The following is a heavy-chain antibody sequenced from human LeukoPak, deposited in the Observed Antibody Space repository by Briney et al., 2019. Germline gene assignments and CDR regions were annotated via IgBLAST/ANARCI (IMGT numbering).Heavy chain of an antibody. CDR2: INPKSGGT. J-gene: IGHJ3*02. CDR3: AVLRIGYYNDVFD. V-gene: IGHV1-2*02. D-gene: IGHD2-8*01. CDR1: GYTFTGYY. Sequence: GASVKVLCKASGYTFTGYYLHWVRQAPGQGLEWMGWINPKSGGTNSAQKFQGRVTMTTDTSISTAYMEMSRLRSGDTAVYYCAVLRIGYYNDVFDIGATGQWSPSLQ.